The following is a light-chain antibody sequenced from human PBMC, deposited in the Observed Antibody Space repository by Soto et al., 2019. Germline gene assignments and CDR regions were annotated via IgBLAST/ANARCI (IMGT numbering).Light chain of an antibody. Sequence: VLTQSPGTLSLSPGERATFSCRASQSISSNYLAWYQHKPGQAPRLLIYGASSRATGIPHRLRGSGSGSEFTLNINRMEHEDCGMYYCRHFCGSPPYTFGQGTRLEIK. CDR1: QSISSNY. V-gene: IGKV3-20*01. CDR3: RHFCGSPPYT. J-gene: IGKJ2*01. CDR2: GAS.